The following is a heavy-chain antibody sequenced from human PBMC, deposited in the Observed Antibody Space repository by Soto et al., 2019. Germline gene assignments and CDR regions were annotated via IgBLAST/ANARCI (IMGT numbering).Heavy chain of an antibody. D-gene: IGHD3-10*01. J-gene: IGHJ6*02. CDR2: IIPIFGTA. CDR1: GGTFSSYA. CDR3: ARVRTYYYGSGSYTPAGYGMDV. Sequence: QVQLVQSGAEVKKPVSSVKVSCKASGGTFSSYAISWVRQAPGQGLEWMGGIIPIFGTANYAQKFQGRVTITADESTSPAYMELSSLRSEDTAVYYCARVRTYYYGSGSYTPAGYGMDVWGQGTTVTVSS. V-gene: IGHV1-69*01.